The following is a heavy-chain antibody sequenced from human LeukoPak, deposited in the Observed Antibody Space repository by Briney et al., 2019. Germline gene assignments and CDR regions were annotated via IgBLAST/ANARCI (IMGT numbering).Heavy chain of an antibody. CDR3: ARGLRWLQSKRGFDY. CDR1: GGSFSGYY. V-gene: IGHV4-34*01. J-gene: IGHJ4*02. Sequence: PSETLSLTCAVYGGSFSGYYWSWIRQPPGKGLEWIGEINHSGSTNYNPSLKSRVTISVDMSKNQFSLKLSSVTAADTAVYYCARGLRWLQSKRGFDYWGQGTLVTVSS. D-gene: IGHD5-24*01. CDR2: INHSGST.